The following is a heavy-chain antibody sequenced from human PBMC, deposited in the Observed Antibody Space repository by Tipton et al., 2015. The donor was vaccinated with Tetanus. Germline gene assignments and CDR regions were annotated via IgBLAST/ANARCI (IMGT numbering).Heavy chain of an antibody. V-gene: IGHV3-48*02. CDR1: GFTFGDFA. CDR2: MTSDTRTI. CDR3: ARSVEYGFDS. Sequence: SLRLSCTGSGFTFGDFAVSWLRQAPGKGLEWVSYMTSDTRTIYYADSVRGRFTISRDNARSSLYLQMNSLRDEDTALYYCARSVEYGFDSWGQGTPVTVSS. D-gene: IGHD2/OR15-2a*01. J-gene: IGHJ4*02.